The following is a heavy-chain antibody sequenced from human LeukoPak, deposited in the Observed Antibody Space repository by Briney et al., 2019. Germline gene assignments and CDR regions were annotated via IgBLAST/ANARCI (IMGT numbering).Heavy chain of an antibody. CDR1: GGTFNTYE. V-gene: IGHV1-69*01. Sequence: ASVKVSFKVSGGTFNTYEINWVRQGPGEGVGGMGGLTPIFGTANYTQKFQGRVKITADESTSTGCMALSSLTSEDTAVYYCARPEVATTYFDFWGQGTLVTVSS. CDR2: LTPIFGTA. J-gene: IGHJ4*02. D-gene: IGHD5-12*01. CDR3: ARPEVATTYFDF.